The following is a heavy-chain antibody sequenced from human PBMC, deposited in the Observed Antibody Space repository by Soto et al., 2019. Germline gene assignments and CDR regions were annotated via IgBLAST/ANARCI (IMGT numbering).Heavy chain of an antibody. J-gene: IGHJ4*02. CDR1: GVSFSGYY. CDR3: ARRSIAALDFDY. Sequence: SETLSLTCAVYGVSFSGYYWSWIRQPPGKGLEWIGEINHSGSTNYNPSLKSRVTISVDTSKNQFSLKLSSVTAADTAVYYCARRSIAALDFDYWGQGTLVTVSS. V-gene: IGHV4-34*01. CDR2: INHSGST. D-gene: IGHD6-6*01.